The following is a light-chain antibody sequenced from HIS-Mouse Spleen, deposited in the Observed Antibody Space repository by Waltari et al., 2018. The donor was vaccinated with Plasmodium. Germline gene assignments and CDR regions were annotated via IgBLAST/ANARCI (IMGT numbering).Light chain of an antibody. CDR2: QDS. J-gene: IGLJ2*01. V-gene: IGLV3-1*01. CDR3: QAWDSSTVV. CDR1: NLGDKY. Sequence: SYELPQPPSVSVSPGQTASITCSGDNLGDKYACWYQQKPGPSPVLVIYQDSKRPSGIPERFSGSNSGNTATLTISGTQAMDEADYYCQAWDSSTVVFGGGTKLTVL.